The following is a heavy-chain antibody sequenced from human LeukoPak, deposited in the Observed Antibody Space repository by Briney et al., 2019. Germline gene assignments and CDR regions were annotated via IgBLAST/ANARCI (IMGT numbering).Heavy chain of an antibody. J-gene: IGHJ6*03. D-gene: IGHD3-10*01. Sequence: PSETLSLTCTVSGYSISSGYYWGWIRQPPGKGLEWIGSIYHSGSTYYNPSLKSRVTISVDTSKNQFSLKLSSVTAADTAVYYCARDHGSGSYYYYYYMDVWGKGTTVTISS. CDR3: ARDHGSGSYYYYYYMDV. CDR2: IYHSGST. V-gene: IGHV4-38-2*02. CDR1: GYSISSGYY.